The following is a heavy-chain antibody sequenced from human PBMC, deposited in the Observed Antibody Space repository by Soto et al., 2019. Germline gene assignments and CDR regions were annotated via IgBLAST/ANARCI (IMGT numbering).Heavy chain of an antibody. CDR1: GGSFSGYY. Sequence: PSETLSLTCAVYGGSFSGYYWSWIRQPPGKGLEWIGEINHSGSTNYNPSLKSRVTISVDTSKNQFSLKLSSVTAADTAVYYCARHKLWFGVSGTPENWFDPWGQGTLVTVSS. CDR2: INHSGST. D-gene: IGHD3-10*01. CDR3: ARHKLWFGVSGTPENWFDP. J-gene: IGHJ5*02. V-gene: IGHV4-34*01.